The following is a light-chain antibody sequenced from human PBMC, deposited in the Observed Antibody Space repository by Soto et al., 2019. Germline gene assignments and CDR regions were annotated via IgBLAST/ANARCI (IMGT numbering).Light chain of an antibody. CDR3: QQYNNWPKT. V-gene: IGKV3-15*01. CDR1: QSVRSS. Sequence: EIVMTQSPATLSVSPGERVTLSCRASQSVRSSLAWYQQKSGQAPRLLIYDASTRATGIQARFSGSGSGTEFTFTISSLQFEDFAVYYCQQYNNWPKTFGQGTKVEIK. J-gene: IGKJ1*01. CDR2: DAS.